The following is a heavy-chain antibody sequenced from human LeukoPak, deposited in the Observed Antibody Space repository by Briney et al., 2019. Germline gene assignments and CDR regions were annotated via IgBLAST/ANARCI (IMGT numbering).Heavy chain of an antibody. J-gene: IGHJ6*03. D-gene: IGHD1-26*01. Sequence: GGSLRLSCAASGFTFSSYGMHWVRQAPGKGLEWVAFIRYDGSNKYYADSVKGRFTISRDNSKNTLYLQMNSLRAEDTAVYYCARGVGAYYYYYYMDVWGKGTTVTVSS. CDR2: IRYDGSNK. V-gene: IGHV3-30*02. CDR3: ARGVGAYYYYYYMDV. CDR1: GFTFSSYG.